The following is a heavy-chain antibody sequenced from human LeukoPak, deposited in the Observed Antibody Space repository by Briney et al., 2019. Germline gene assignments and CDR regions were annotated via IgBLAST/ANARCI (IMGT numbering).Heavy chain of an antibody. D-gene: IGHD3-16*02. CDR2: IYYSGST. V-gene: IGHV4-59*01. CDR1: GGSISSYY. Sequence: SETLSLTCTVSGGSISSYYWSWIRQPPGKGLEWIGYIYYSGSTNYNPSLKSRVTISVDTSKNQFSLKLSSVTAADTAVYYCARANMITFGGVIDYYFDYWGQGTLVTVSS. CDR3: ARANMITFGGVIDYYFDY. J-gene: IGHJ4*02.